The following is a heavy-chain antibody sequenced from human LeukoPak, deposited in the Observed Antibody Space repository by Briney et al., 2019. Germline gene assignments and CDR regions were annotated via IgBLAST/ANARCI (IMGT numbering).Heavy chain of an antibody. D-gene: IGHD6-13*01. Sequence: KPSETLTLTCNVSGGSISSGRYYWGWIRQPPGKGLEWIGEINHSGSTNYNPSLKSRVTISVDTSKNQFSLKLSSVTAADTAVYYCARRSVGSSPTGWGQGTLVTVSS. V-gene: IGHV4-39*07. CDR2: INHSGST. CDR1: GGSISSGRYY. CDR3: ARRSVGSSPTG. J-gene: IGHJ4*02.